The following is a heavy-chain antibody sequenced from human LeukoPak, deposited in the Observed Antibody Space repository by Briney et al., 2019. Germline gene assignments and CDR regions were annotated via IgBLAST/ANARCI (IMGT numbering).Heavy chain of an antibody. J-gene: IGHJ4*02. CDR2: INTNTGNP. CDR3: ARDPGAAAALSGTFDF. D-gene: IGHD6-13*01. CDR1: GYTFTGYY. Sequence: VASVKVSCKASGYTFTGYYMHWVRQAPGQGLEWMGWINTNTGNPSYAQGFTGRFVFSLDTSVSTAYLQINNLKAEDTAIYYCARDPGAAAALSGTFDFWGQGTLVTVSS. V-gene: IGHV7-4-1*02.